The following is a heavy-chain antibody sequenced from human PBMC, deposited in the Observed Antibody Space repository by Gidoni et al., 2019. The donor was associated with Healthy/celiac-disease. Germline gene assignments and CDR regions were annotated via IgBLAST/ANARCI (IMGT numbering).Heavy chain of an antibody. CDR3: AREGSGYLTLDY. J-gene: IGHJ4*02. D-gene: IGHD5-12*01. CDR2: IIPIFATA. CDR1: GGTFSSYA. V-gene: IGHV1-69*01. Sequence: QVQLVQSGAEVQKPGSSVKVSCKASGGTFSSYAISWVRQAPGQGFEWMGGIIPIFATANYAQKFQGRVTITADESTSTAYMELSSLRSEDTAVYYCAREGSGYLTLDYWGQGTLVTVSS.